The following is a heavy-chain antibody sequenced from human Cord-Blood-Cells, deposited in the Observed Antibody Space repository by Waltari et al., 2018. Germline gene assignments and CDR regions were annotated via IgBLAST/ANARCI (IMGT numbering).Heavy chain of an antibody. CDR2: INHSGST. J-gene: IGHJ4*02. D-gene: IGHD6-13*01. CDR3: ARGAAARDY. V-gene: IGHV4-34*01. Sequence: QVQLQQWGAGLLKPSETLSLTCAVYGGSFSGYSWSWIRQPPGKGLEWSGEINHSGSTNYNPSLKSRVTISVDTSKNQFSLKLSSVTAADTAVYYCARGAAARDYWGQGTLVTVSS. CDR1: GGSFSGYS.